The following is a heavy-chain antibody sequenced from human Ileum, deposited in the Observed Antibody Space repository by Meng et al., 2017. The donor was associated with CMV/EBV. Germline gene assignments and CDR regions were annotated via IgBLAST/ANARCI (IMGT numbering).Heavy chain of an antibody. D-gene: IGHD6-19*01. Sequence: GESLKISCAASGFSFSSYGMNWVRQAPGKGLEWVSSITTASLYTHYADSVRGRFTISRDNANSSVYLHMTTLRAEDTAVYYCARAGLRAVEATRSDYWGQGTLVTVSS. CDR3: ARAGLRAVEATRSDY. V-gene: IGHV3-21*01. J-gene: IGHJ4*02. CDR2: ITTASLYT. CDR1: GFSFSSYG.